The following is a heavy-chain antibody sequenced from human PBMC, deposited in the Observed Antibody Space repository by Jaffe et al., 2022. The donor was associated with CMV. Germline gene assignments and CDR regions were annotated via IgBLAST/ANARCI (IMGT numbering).Heavy chain of an antibody. CDR2: IYPGDSDT. V-gene: IGHV5-51*01. CDR1: GYSFTSYW. CDR3: ARPDYYYDSSGYSYWYFDL. D-gene: IGHD3-22*01. J-gene: IGHJ2*01. Sequence: EVQLVQSGAEVKKPGESLKISCKGSGYSFTSYWIGWVRQMPGKGLEWMGIIYPGDSDTRYSPSFQGQVTISADKSISTAYLQWSSLKASDTAMYYCARPDYYYDSSGYSYWYFDLWGRGTLVTVSS.